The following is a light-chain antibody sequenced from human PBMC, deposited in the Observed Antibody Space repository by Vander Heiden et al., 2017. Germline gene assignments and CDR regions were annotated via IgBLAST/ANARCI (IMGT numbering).Light chain of an antibody. J-gene: IGLJ2*01. CDR1: SSDIGGYNY. Sequence: QSALTQPASVSGSPGQSITISCTGTSSDIGGYNYVSWYQQHPGKAPKLISYDVSNRPSGGSSRFSGSKSGNTASLTISGLQAEDEADYYCSSYSSSNTPEGVFGGGTKLTVL. V-gene: IGLV2-14*03. CDR2: DVS. CDR3: SSYSSSNTPEGV.